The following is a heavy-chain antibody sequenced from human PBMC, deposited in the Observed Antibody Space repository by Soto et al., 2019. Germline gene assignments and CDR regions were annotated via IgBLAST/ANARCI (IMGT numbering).Heavy chain of an antibody. J-gene: IGHJ6*02. CDR2: IHYSGDT. Sequence: LXLTGPLSGASISSDYWSWVRQPPGRGLEWIAYIHYSGDTNHNPSLKSRVTISIDTSKNQFSLRLSSVTAADTAVYYCVRSDPNTKFGVNAPRGMDVWGLGTTVTVYS. CDR3: VRSDPNTKFGVNAPRGMDV. D-gene: IGHD3-3*01. CDR1: GASISSDY. V-gene: IGHV4-59*12.